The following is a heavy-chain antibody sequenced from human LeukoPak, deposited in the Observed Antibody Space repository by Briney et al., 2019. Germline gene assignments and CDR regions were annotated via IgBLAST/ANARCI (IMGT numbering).Heavy chain of an antibody. CDR1: GYTFTGYY. CDR3: ARGKMVYATNNWFDP. V-gene: IGHV1-2*02. CDR2: INPNSGGT. Sequence: ASVKVSCKASGYTFTGYYMHWVRQAPGQGPEWMGWINPNSGGTNYAQKFQGRVTMTRDTSISTAYMELSRLRSDDTAVYYCARGKMVYATNNWFDPWGQGTLVTVSS. D-gene: IGHD2-8*01. J-gene: IGHJ5*02.